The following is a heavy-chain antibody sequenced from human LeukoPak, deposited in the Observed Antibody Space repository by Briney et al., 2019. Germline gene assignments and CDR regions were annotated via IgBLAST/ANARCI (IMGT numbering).Heavy chain of an antibody. D-gene: IGHD3-3*01. CDR2: ISYDGSNK. J-gene: IGHJ4*02. CDR1: GFTFSSYG. Sequence: PGRSLRLSCAASGFTFSSYGMHWVREAPGKGLEWVAVISYDGSNKYYADSVKGRFTISSDNSKNTLYLQMNSLRAEDTAVYYCAKDLGDYWGQGTLVTVSS. V-gene: IGHV3-30*18. CDR3: AKDLGDY.